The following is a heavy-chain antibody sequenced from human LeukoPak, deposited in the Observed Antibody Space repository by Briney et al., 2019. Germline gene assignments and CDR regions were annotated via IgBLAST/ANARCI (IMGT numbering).Heavy chain of an antibody. D-gene: IGHD5-18*01. CDR2: TSPSGSTI. V-gene: IGHV3-48*04. CDR3: ASRARGHSYGLLDY. J-gene: IGHJ4*02. Sequence: GGSLRLSCAASGFTFSTYSMNWVRQAPGKGLEWISFTSPSGSTIYYADSVKGRFSISRDDAKNSLYLQMNSLRAEDTAVYYCASRARGHSYGLLDYWGQGTLVTVSS. CDR1: GFTFSTYS.